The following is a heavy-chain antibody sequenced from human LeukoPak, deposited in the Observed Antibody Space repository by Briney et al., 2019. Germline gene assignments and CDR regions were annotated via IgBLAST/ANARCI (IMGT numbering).Heavy chain of an antibody. J-gene: IGHJ3*02. V-gene: IGHV4-59*11. D-gene: IGHD5-24*01. CDR3: ARRGPGGYNSAFDI. CDR1: GGSISSHY. Sequence: PSETLSLTCTVSGGSISSHYWSWIRQPPGKGLEWIGYIYYSGSTNYNPSLKSRVSISVDTSKNQFSLKLSSVTAADTAVYYCARRGPGGYNSAFDIWGQGTMVTVSS. CDR2: IYYSGST.